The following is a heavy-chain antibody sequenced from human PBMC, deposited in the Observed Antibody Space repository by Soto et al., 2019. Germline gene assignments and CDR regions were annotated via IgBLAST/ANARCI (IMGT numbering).Heavy chain of an antibody. CDR1: GGSISSYY. Sequence: LSLTCTVSGGSISSYYWSWIRQPPGKGLEWIGYIYYSGSTNYNPSLKSRVTISVDTSKNQFSLKLSSVTAADTAVYYCARKFGYSYGYAFDPWGQGTLVTVSS. D-gene: IGHD5-18*01. J-gene: IGHJ5*02. V-gene: IGHV4-59*01. CDR3: ARKFGYSYGYAFDP. CDR2: IYYSGST.